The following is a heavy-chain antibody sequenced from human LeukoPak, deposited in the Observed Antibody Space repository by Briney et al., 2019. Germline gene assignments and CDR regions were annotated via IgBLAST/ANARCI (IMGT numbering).Heavy chain of an antibody. V-gene: IGHV3-43D*03. CDR2: ISWNGGST. J-gene: IGHJ4*02. CDR1: GFTFDDYA. CDR3: AKDMAAYYYASGNIDY. D-gene: IGHD3-10*01. Sequence: PGGSLRLSCAASGFTFDDYAMHWVRQAPGKSLEWVSLISWNGGSTYYADSVKGRFTISRDNSKNSLYLQMNSLRAEDTALYYCAKDMAAYYYASGNIDYWGQGTLVTVSS.